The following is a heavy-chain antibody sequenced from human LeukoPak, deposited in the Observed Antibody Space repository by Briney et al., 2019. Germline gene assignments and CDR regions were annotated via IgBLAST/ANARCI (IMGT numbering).Heavy chain of an antibody. V-gene: IGHV4-34*01. CDR2: INHRGST. CDR3: ARTSIFGVVRFDP. Sequence: PSETLSLTCAVYGGSFRGYYWSWIRQPPGKGLGWIGEINHRGSTNYNPSLKSRVIISVDTSKNQISLKLSSVTAADTAVYYCARTSIFGVVRFDPWGQGTLVTVSS. D-gene: IGHD3-3*02. CDR1: GGSFRGYY. J-gene: IGHJ5*02.